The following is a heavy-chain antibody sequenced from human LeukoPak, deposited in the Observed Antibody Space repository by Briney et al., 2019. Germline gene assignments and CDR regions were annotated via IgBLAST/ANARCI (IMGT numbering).Heavy chain of an antibody. Sequence: PGGSLRLSCAASGFTFSSDSMNWVRQAPGKGLEWVSYISSTSTSTDYADSAKGRFTISRDNAQNSLYLQMNSLRDDDTAVYYCARGRSGYYFDCWGQRTLVSVAS. CDR3: ARGRSGYYFDC. J-gene: IGHJ4*02. CDR2: ISSTSTST. CDR1: GFTFSSDS. V-gene: IGHV3-48*02. D-gene: IGHD3-22*01.